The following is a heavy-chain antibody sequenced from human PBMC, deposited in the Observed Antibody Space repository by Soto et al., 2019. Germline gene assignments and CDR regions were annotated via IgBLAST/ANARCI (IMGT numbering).Heavy chain of an antibody. D-gene: IGHD2-21*01. J-gene: IGHJ4*02. CDR1: GFTFSNYA. CDR2: TLGRGETT. CDR3: AKEACRVGGFHYAYCDF. V-gene: IGHV3-23*01. Sequence: EVQLLESGGGLAQPGGSLRVSCAASGFTFSNYAMSWVRQALWKGLEWVSATLGRGETTWYADSVKGRFTISRDNSKSTLYMQMNSLRAEDTAVYYCAKEACRVGGFHYAYCDFWGQGTLVTVSS.